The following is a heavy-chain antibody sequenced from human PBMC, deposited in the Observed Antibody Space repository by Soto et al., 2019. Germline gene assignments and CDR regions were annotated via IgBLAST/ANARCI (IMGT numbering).Heavy chain of an antibody. Sequence: SETLSLTCTVSGGSISSYYWSWIRQPPGKGLEWIGYIYYSGSTNYNPSLKSRVTISVDTSKNQFSLKLSSVTAADTAVYYCARHVTTTVTNDAFDIWGQGTMVTVSS. CDR2: IYYSGST. CDR3: ARHVTTTVTNDAFDI. V-gene: IGHV4-59*01. CDR1: GGSISSYY. J-gene: IGHJ3*02. D-gene: IGHD4-17*01.